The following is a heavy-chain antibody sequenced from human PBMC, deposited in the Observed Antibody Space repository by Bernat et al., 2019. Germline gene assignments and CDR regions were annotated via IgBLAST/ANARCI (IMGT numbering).Heavy chain of an antibody. CDR1: GFTFSSYW. D-gene: IGHD6-13*01. J-gene: IGHJ6*03. CDR2: IKQDGSEK. CDR3: ARGPIAAAGTYYYYYMDV. V-gene: IGHV3-7*01. Sequence: EVQLVESGGGLVQPGGSLRLSCAASGFTFSSYWMSWVRQAPGKGLEWVANIKQDGSEKYYVDSVKGRFTISRDNAKNSLYLQMNSLRAEDTAVYYCARGPIAAAGTYYYYYMDVGGKGTTVTVSS.